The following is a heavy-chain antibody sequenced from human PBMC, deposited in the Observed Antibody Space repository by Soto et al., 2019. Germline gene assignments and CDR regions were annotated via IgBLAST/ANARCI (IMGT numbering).Heavy chain of an antibody. D-gene: IGHD3-22*01. Sequence: GGSLRLSCAASGFTFSDYYMSWIRQAPGKGLEWVSYISSSSSYTNYADSVKGRFTISRDNAKNSLYLQMYSLRAEDTAVYYCARDKTYYYDSSGPYYYGMDVWGQGTTVTVSS. V-gene: IGHV3-11*06. CDR2: ISSSSSYT. J-gene: IGHJ6*02. CDR3: ARDKTYYYDSSGPYYYGMDV. CDR1: GFTFSDYY.